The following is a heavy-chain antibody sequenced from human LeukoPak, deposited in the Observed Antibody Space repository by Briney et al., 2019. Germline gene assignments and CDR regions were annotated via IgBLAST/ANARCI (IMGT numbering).Heavy chain of an antibody. D-gene: IGHD4-17*01. CDR1: GFTFSSYG. J-gene: IGHJ6*03. CDR2: MSRSGAST. Sequence: QPGGSLRLSCAASGFTFSSYGMSWVRQAPGKGLEWVSAMSRSGASTYYADSVKGRFTISRDNSKNTLYLQMNSLRAEDTAVYYCAKTTDNYYYYYMDVWGKGTTVTASS. CDR3: AKTTDNYYYYYMDV. V-gene: IGHV3-23*01.